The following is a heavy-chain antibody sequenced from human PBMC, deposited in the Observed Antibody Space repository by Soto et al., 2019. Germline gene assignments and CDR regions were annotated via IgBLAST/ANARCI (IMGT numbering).Heavy chain of an antibody. J-gene: IGHJ5*02. CDR1: GFSFAGYY. Sequence: ASVKVSCKASGFSFAGYYIHWLRQAPGQGLEWMGWINAHSGGTEYAQKFQGRVTSTRDTSIATAYLTLTSLTSDDTALYYCAKDLTRQLAYWLDPWGQGTQVTVSS. V-gene: IGHV1-2*02. CDR2: INAHSGGT. CDR3: AKDLTRQLAYWLDP. D-gene: IGHD6-6*01.